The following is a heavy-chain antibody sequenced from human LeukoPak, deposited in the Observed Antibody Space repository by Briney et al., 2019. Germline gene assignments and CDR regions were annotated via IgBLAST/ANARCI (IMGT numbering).Heavy chain of an antibody. CDR2: INWSGDSK. D-gene: IGHD3-3*01. J-gene: IGHJ3*02. Sequence: GGSLRLSCAGHGFTLDDYGMSSIRQVPGKGLEWVSFINWSGDSKGYVDSVNGRFTISRDKASNSLYLEMNSLRAENTAFFCCARAGNPMFGTAIDAFDSWSQGTLVTVSS. V-gene: IGHV3-20*04. CDR3: ARAGNPMFGTAIDAFDS. CDR1: GFTLDDYG.